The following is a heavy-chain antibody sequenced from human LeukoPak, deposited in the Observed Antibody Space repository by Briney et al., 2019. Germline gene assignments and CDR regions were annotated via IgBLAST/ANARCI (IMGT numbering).Heavy chain of an antibody. CDR2: MLFYGSSK. D-gene: IGHD4-17*01. J-gene: IGHJ4*02. Sequence: GGSLRLSCAASGFTFSSYAMHWVRQAPGKGLEWVAVMLFYGSSKYYADSVKGRFTISRDNSKNTLYPQVNSLRAEDTAVYYCARGAAYGDYGSIDYWGQGTLVIVS. V-gene: IGHV3-30-3*01. CDR3: ARGAAYGDYGSIDY. CDR1: GFTFSSYA.